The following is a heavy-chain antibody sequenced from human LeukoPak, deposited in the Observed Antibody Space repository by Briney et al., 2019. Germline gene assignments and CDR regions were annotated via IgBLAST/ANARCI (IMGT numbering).Heavy chain of an antibody. Sequence: ASVKVSCKASGYTFTSYGISWVRQAPGQGLEWMGWISAYNGNTNYAQKLQGRVTMTTDTSTSTAYMELRGLRSDDTAVYYCARVRPYYDSSGYSPADYWGQGTLVTVSS. CDR1: GYTFTSYG. D-gene: IGHD3-22*01. CDR2: ISAYNGNT. V-gene: IGHV1-18*01. CDR3: ARVRPYYDSSGYSPADY. J-gene: IGHJ4*02.